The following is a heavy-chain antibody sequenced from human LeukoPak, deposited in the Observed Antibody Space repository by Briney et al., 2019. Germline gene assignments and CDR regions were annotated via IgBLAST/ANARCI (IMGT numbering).Heavy chain of an antibody. J-gene: IGHJ6*02. CDR2: ISYDGSNI. Sequence: PGRSLRLSCAASGFSFSSYAMHWVRQAPGKGLEWVAVISYDGSNIYYADSVKGRFTISRDNSKNTLYLQMNSLRAEDTAVYYCARVSCCWVYSSSWYFDAGKRGMDVWGQGTTVTVSS. D-gene: IGHD6-13*01. CDR1: GFSFSSYA. CDR3: ARVSCCWVYSSSWYFDAGKRGMDV. V-gene: IGHV3-30*04.